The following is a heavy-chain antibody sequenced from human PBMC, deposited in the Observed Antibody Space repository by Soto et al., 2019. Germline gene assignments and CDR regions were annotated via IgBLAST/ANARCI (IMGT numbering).Heavy chain of an antibody. CDR2: TNIGDGTT. Sequence: QVHLVQSGAEVRRPEASVKISCNTSGYDLKRFPMNRVRQAPGQGPEKVGRTNIGDGTTKTSQRCHARVTITWEAYTLYLELSRLRSEARAVNSCAKDYGGTNTCYSGLGLCDTWGRGTTVTVYS. CDR1: GYDLKRFP. V-gene: IGHV1-3*04. D-gene: IGHD1-7*01. CDR3: AKDYGGTNTCYSGLGLCDT. J-gene: IGHJ5*02.